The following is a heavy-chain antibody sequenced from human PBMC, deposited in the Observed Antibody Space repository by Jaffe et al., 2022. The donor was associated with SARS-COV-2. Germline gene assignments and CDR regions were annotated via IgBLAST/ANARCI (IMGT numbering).Heavy chain of an antibody. J-gene: IGHJ4*02. CDR3: AKPVGVHDFDY. CDR2: MFYTGST. V-gene: IGHV4-39*01. Sequence: QLQLQESGPGLVKPSETLSLTCSVSGGSISRSNSYWGWIRQPPGKGLEWIGNMFYTGSTYYNPSLKSRVTISVDMSKNQFSLKLTSMTAADTAVYFCAKPVGVHDFDYWGQGILVTVSS. D-gene: IGHD2-8*01. CDR1: GGSISRSNSY.